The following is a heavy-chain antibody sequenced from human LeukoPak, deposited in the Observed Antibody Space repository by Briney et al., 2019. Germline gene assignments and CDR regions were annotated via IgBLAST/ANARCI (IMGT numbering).Heavy chain of an antibody. CDR1: GFTFSSYG. V-gene: IGHV3-30*02. CDR3: AKDTYSGYDSGD. Sequence: GGSLRLSCAASGFTFSSYGMHWVRQAPGKGLEGVAVIRYDGSNKYYADSVKGRFTISRDNSKNTLYLQMNSLRAEDTAVYYCAKDTYSGYDSGDWGQGTLVTVSS. D-gene: IGHD5-12*01. CDR2: IRYDGSNK. J-gene: IGHJ4*02.